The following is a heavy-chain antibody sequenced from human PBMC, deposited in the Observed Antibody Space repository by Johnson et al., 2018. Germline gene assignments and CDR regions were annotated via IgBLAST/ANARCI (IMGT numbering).Heavy chain of an antibody. D-gene: IGHD3-3*01. CDR1: GFTFSSYW. V-gene: IGHV3-7*01. CDR3: ARVGYDFWSGYPPPDAFDI. CDR2: IKQAGSEK. J-gene: IGHJ3*02. Sequence: VQLVESGGGLVQXGGSXRLXCAASGFTFSSYWMSWVRQAPGKGLEWVANIKQAGSEKYYVDSVKGRFTISRDNAKNSRYLQMNSLRAEDTAVYYCARVGYDFWSGYPPPDAFDIWGQGTMVTVSS.